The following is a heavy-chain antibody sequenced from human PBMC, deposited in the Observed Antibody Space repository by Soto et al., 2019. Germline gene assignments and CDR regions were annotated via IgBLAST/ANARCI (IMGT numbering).Heavy chain of an antibody. CDR3: ARHVTMVRGVIILNWFDP. D-gene: IGHD3-10*01. Sequence: GESLKISCKGSGYSFTSYWISWVRQMPGKGLEWMGRIDPSDSYTNYSPSFQGHVTISADKSISTAYLQWSSLKASDTPMYYCARHVTMVRGVIILNWFDPWGQGTLVTVSS. V-gene: IGHV5-10-1*01. J-gene: IGHJ5*02. CDR2: IDPSDSYT. CDR1: GYSFTSYW.